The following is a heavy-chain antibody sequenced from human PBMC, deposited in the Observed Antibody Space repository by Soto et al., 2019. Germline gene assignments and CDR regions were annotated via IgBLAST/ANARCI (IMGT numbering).Heavy chain of an antibody. Sequence: GGSLRLSCAASGFTFSNAWMSWVRQAPGKGLEWVGRIKSKTDGGTTDYAAPVKGRFTISRDDSKNTLYLQMNSLKTEDTAVYYCTTGGDGITIFGVVITDPYYYYYMDVWGKGTTVTVSS. D-gene: IGHD3-3*01. CDR3: TTGGDGITIFGVVITDPYYYYYMDV. V-gene: IGHV3-15*01. CDR1: GFTFSNAW. J-gene: IGHJ6*03. CDR2: IKSKTDGGTT.